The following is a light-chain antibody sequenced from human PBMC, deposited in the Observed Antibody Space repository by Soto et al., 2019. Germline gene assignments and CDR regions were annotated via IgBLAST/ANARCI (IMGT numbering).Light chain of an antibody. CDR3: QQYDTYPAT. CDR1: QSISGR. J-gene: IGKJ1*01. Sequence: DLQMTQSPSTLSASVGDRVTITCRASQSISGRLAWFQQKPGKAPKVVIYKASSLEFGVPSRFSGSGSGTEFTLTINSLEPDDFATYYCQQYDTYPATFGQGTKVEIK. CDR2: KAS. V-gene: IGKV1-5*03.